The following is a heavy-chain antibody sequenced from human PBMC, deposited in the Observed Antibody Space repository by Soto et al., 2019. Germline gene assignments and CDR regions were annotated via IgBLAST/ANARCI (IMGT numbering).Heavy chain of an antibody. CDR2: ISGYNGDI. Sequence: ASVKFSCKDSGGTFSSYAISWVRQAPGQGLEWMGWISGYNGDINYEQKFQGRVTLSSDTLTSTVYLELKSLRFDDTAVYYCARVRIVGAREIDFWGQGTLVTVSS. CDR1: GGTFSSYA. J-gene: IGHJ4*02. CDR3: ARVRIVGAREIDF. D-gene: IGHD1-26*01. V-gene: IGHV1-18*01.